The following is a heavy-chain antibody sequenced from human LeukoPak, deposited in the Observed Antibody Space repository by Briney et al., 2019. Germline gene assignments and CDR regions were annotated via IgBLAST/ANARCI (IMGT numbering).Heavy chain of an antibody. J-gene: IGHJ4*02. V-gene: IGHV3-11*04. CDR1: GFIFSDYY. CDR3: ARVGSCTNGVCYNPFDY. CDR2: ISSSGSTT. D-gene: IGHD2-8*01. Sequence: GGSLRLSCAASGFIFSDYYISWICQAQGKGLEWVSYISSSGSTTYYADSVKGRFTISRDNAKNSLYLQMNSLRAEDTAVYYCARVGSCTNGVCYNPFDYWGQGTLVTVSS.